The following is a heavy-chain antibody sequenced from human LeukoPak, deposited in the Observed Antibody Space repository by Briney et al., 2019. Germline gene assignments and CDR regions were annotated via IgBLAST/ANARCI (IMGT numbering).Heavy chain of an antibody. CDR3: AKTRSSWS. D-gene: IGHD6-13*01. CDR2: ISYDGSNK. Sequence: GGSLRLSCAASGFSFSGSAMHWVRQAPGKGLEWVAVISYDGSNKYYADSVKGRFTISRDNSKNTLYLQMNSLRAEDTAVYYCAKTRSSWSWGQGTLVTVSS. CDR1: GFSFSGSA. J-gene: IGHJ5*02. V-gene: IGHV3-30*18.